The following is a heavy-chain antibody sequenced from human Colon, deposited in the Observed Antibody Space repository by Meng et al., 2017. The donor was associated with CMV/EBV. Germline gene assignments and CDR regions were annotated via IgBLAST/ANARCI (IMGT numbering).Heavy chain of an antibody. J-gene: IGHJ4*02. CDR1: GFTFSNYG. D-gene: IGHD3-3*01. CDR3: AKGRMYYDFWSGYED. CDR2: VRDVGSNT. Sequence: GESLKISCAASGFTFSNYGFHWVRQAPGKGLEWVAFVRDVGSNTYYADSVKGRFTISRDNSNNSLYLQMNSLRAEDTAVYYCAKGRMYYDFWSGYEDWGQGTLVTVSS. V-gene: IGHV3-30*02.